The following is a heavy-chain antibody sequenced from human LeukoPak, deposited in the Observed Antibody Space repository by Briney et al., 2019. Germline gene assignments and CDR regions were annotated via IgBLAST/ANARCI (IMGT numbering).Heavy chain of an antibody. CDR2: ISSSSSYI. Sequence: GGSLRLSCAASGFTFSSYEMNWVRQAPGKGLEWVSSISSSSSYIYYADSVKGRFTISRDNAKNSLYLQMNSLRAEDTAVYYCARDSEQNHDYGDYPDYWGQGTLVTVSS. CDR3: ARDSEQNHDYGDYPDY. J-gene: IGHJ4*02. V-gene: IGHV3-21*01. D-gene: IGHD4-17*01. CDR1: GFTFSSYE.